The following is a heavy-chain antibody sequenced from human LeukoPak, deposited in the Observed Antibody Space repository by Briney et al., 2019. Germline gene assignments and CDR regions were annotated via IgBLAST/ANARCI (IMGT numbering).Heavy chain of an antibody. J-gene: IGHJ4*02. CDR1: GFTFSSYE. Sequence: GESLRLSCAASGFTFSSYEMNWVRQAPGKGLEWVSYISGSGSTIYYADSVKGRFTISRDNAKNSLYLQMNSLRAEDTAVYYCAREARGAAAVSFDYWGQGTLVTASS. CDR3: AREARGAAAVSFDY. V-gene: IGHV3-48*03. CDR2: ISGSGSTI. D-gene: IGHD6-13*01.